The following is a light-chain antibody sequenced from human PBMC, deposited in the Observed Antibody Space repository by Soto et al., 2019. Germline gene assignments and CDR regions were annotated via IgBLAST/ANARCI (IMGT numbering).Light chain of an antibody. J-gene: IGLJ2*01. CDR3: SSYTSSNTVA. Sequence: QSALTQPASVSGSPGQSITISCTGTSSDVGGYNYVSWYQQHPGKAPKVMIFEVSSRPSWVSNRFSGSKSGNTASLTISGLQAEDEADYYCSSYTSSNTVAFGGGTKLTVI. CDR2: EVS. CDR1: SSDVGGYNY. V-gene: IGLV2-14*01.